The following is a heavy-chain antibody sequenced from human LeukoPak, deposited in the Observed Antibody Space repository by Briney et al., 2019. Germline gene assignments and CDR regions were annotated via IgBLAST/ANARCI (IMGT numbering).Heavy chain of an antibody. V-gene: IGHV3-30*18. Sequence: GGSLRLSCTACGFTLSSFGMHWVRQAPGKGLEWVAVISDDGSNTYYADSVKGRFTISRDNSKNTLYLQLNSLRTEDTAVYYCAKEADTASIIYWYFDLWGRGTLVTVSS. J-gene: IGHJ2*01. CDR1: GFTLSSFG. D-gene: IGHD5-18*01. CDR3: AKEADTASIIYWYFDL. CDR2: ISDDGSNT.